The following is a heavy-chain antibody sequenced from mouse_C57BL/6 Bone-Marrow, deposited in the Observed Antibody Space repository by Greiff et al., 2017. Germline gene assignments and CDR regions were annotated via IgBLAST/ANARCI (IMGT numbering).Heavy chain of an antibody. Sequence: QVQLQQPGAELVKPGASVTLSCKASGYTFTSYWMHWVKQRPGQGLEWIGMIHPNSGSTNYNEKFKSKATLTVDKSSSTAYMQLSSLTSEDSAVYYCASAYSGSFFDYWGQGTTLTVSS. CDR2: IHPNSGST. CDR1: GYTFTSYW. J-gene: IGHJ2*01. D-gene: IGHD1-1*01. V-gene: IGHV1-64*01. CDR3: ASAYSGSFFDY.